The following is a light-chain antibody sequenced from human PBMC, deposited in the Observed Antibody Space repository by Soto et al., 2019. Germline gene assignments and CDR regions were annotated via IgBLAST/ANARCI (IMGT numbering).Light chain of an antibody. Sequence: DIQMTQSPSTLSGSAGDRVTITCRASQTISSWLAWYQQKPGKAPKLLIYKASTLESGVPSRVSGSGSGTEFTLTISSLQPDDFATYYCQHYNSYSEAFGQGTKVDI. CDR1: QTISSW. V-gene: IGKV1-5*03. J-gene: IGKJ1*01. CDR2: KAS. CDR3: QHYNSYSEA.